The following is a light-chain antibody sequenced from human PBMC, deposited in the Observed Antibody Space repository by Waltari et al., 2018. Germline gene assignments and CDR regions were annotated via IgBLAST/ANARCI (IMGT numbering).Light chain of an antibody. V-gene: IGLV1-40*01. CDR2: GST. CDR3: QSYDTSLSVV. Sequence: QSVLTQPPSVSGAPGQRVTISCPGSGSNIGAGYDVHGYQQLPRAAPKLLIYGSTSRPLGVPDRFFGSTSGTSASLAITGLQAEDEADYYCQSYDTSLSVVFGGGTKLTVL. J-gene: IGLJ3*02. CDR1: GSNIGAGYD.